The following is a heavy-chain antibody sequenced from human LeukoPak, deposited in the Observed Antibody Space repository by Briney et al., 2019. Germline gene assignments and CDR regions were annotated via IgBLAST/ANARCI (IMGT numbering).Heavy chain of an antibody. CDR2: VNPNSGET. CDR1: GYTFISYD. J-gene: IGHJ6*02. CDR3: ARALRKVTSSYYYGMDV. Sequence: ASVKVSCKASGYTFISYDINWVRQATGQGLEWMGRVNPNSGETGLAEKFQGRVTMTKSTSISAAHMELSSLRSEDTAVYYCARALRKVTSSYYYGMDVWGQGTTVTVSS. V-gene: IGHV1-8*01. D-gene: IGHD4-17*01.